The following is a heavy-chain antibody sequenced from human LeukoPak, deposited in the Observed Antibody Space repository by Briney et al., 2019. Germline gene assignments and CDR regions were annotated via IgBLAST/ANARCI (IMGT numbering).Heavy chain of an antibody. CDR1: GFTVSSNY. D-gene: IGHD1-26*01. J-gene: IGHJ4*02. CDR3: HSGSYWYYFDY. V-gene: IGHV3-66*01. Sequence: GGSLRLSCAASGFTVSSNYMSWVRQAPGKGLEWVSVIYSGGSTYYADSVKGRFTISGDNSKNTLYLQMNSLRAEDTAVYYCHSGSYWYYFDYWGQGTLVTVSS. CDR2: IYSGGST.